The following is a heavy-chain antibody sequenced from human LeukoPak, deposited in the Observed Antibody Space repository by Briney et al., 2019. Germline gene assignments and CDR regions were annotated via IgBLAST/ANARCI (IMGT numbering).Heavy chain of an antibody. D-gene: IGHD2-2*01. J-gene: IGHJ6*02. CDR1: GYTFPHYY. V-gene: IGHV1-46*01. CDR2: TNPCGGNT. Sequence: ASVKVSCKASGYTFPHYYMHWVRQAPGQGLEWLGVTNPCGGNTPLALTFQGRVTMTRDTSTNTVYMELSSLRSEDTAVYYCARDQVIVVVPVGSSRVPSPVDLNYYFYGMYVWGQGTTVTVSS. CDR3: ARDQVIVVVPVGSSRVPSPVDLNYYFYGMYV.